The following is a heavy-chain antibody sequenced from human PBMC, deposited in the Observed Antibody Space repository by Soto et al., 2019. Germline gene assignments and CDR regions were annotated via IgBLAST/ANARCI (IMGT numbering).Heavy chain of an antibody. Sequence: QLQLQESGPGLVKPSETLSLTCTVSGGSISSSSYYWGWIRQPPGKGLEWIGSIYYSGSTYYNPSLKSRVTISVDTSKNQFSLKLSSVTAADTAVYYCARHKLLEWLLYEAPFDYWGQGTLVTVSS. J-gene: IGHJ4*02. CDR3: ARHKLLEWLLYEAPFDY. CDR1: GGSISSSSYY. CDR2: IYYSGST. D-gene: IGHD3-3*01. V-gene: IGHV4-39*01.